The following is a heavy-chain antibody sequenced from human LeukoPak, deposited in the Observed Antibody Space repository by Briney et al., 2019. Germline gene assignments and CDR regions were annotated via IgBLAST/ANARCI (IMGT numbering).Heavy chain of an antibody. Sequence: GGSLRLSCTASGFTFGDYAMSWVRQAPGKGLEWVSSITGGHYPTYNTDSVKGRFTISRDNSKNTLYLQMNSLRADDTAVYYYTKDPNGDYVGAFDPWGQGTLVTVSS. CDR2: ITGGHYPT. J-gene: IGHJ5*02. CDR3: TKDPNGDYVGAFDP. V-gene: IGHV3-23*01. CDR1: GFTFGDYA. D-gene: IGHD4-17*01.